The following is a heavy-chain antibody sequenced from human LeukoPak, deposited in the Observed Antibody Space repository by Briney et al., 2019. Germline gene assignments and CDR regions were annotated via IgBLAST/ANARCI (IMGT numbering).Heavy chain of an antibody. CDR3: AKERGNALPFDY. D-gene: IGHD1-1*01. V-gene: IGHV3-23*01. CDR1: GFTFSDYA. CDR2: ITGSGDST. Sequence: GGSLRLSCAASGFTFSDYAMHWVRQAPGKGLEWVSTITGSGDSTYSADSVKGRFTISRDNSKNTLYLQMNSLRAEDTAMYYCAKERGNALPFDYWGQGTLVTVSS. J-gene: IGHJ4*02.